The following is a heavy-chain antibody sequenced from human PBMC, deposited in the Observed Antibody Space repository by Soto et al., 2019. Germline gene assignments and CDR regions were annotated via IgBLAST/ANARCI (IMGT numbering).Heavy chain of an antibody. D-gene: IGHD2-2*01. J-gene: IGHJ4*02. CDR1: GGSFSGYY. Sequence: SETLSLTCAVYGGSFSGYYWSWIRQPPGKGLEWIGEINHSGSTNYNPSLKSRVTISVDTSKNQFSLKLSSVTAADTAVYYCAMGAPSSTSCYRGPSGGSGCDYWAQGTLVTVSS. CDR3: AMGAPSSTSCYRGPSGGSGCDY. V-gene: IGHV4-34*01. CDR2: INHSGST.